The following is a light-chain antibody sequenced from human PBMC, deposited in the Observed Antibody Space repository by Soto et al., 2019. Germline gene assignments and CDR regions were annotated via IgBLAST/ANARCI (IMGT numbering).Light chain of an antibody. V-gene: IGKV1-39*01. CDR3: QHTFNSPPWT. CDR2: GAS. J-gene: IGKJ1*01. CDR1: QNIDMY. Sequence: IDMSHSRSSLSASVKDTITTPCRASQNIDMYLNWYQQKPGKAPRVLISGASNLQSGVPSRFSGSGSGTDFTLTISSLQSEDFASYFCQHTFNSPPWTFGQGAKVDI.